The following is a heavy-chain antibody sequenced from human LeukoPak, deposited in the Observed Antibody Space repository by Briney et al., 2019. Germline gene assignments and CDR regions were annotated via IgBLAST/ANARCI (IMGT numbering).Heavy chain of an antibody. CDR3: ARDLISSSWSWYFDL. J-gene: IGHJ2*01. CDR1: GYTFTSYG. CDR2: ISTYNGHT. D-gene: IGHD6-13*01. Sequence: ASVKVSCKASGYTFTSYGISWLRQAPGQGLEWMGWISTYNGHTNYAQKLQGRVTMTTDTSTSTAYMELRSLRSDDTAVYYCARDLISSSWSWYFDLWGRGTLVTVSS. V-gene: IGHV1-18*01.